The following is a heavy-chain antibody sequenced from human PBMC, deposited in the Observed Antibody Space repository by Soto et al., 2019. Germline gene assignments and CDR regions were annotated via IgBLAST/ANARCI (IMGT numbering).Heavy chain of an antibody. V-gene: IGHV4-38-2*01. CDR3: RSSTSCYDESCVDV. D-gene: IGHD2-2*01. J-gene: IGHJ6*02. CDR2: LYHIGST. CDR1: GYSISGGNY. Sequence: PSETLSLTCAVSGYSISGGNYWDWIRQPPGRGLEWIGSLYHIGSTHYNTSLKSRVTISVDTSKNHFSLELSSVTAADTAIYYCRSSTSCYDESCVDVWGQGTMVTVSS.